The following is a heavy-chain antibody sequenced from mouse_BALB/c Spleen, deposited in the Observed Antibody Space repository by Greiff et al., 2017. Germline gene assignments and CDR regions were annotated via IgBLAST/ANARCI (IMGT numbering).Heavy chain of an antibody. Sequence: VQLQQSGPELVKPGASVKVSCKASGYSFTDYNMYWVKQSHGKSLEWIGYIDPYNGGTSYNQKFKGKATLTVDTSSNTAYLQLSSLTSEDTAVYYCNAYYGNYVRYFDYWGQGTTLTVSS. J-gene: IGHJ2*01. V-gene: IGHV1S135*01. CDR2: IDPYNGGT. D-gene: IGHD2-10*01. CDR1: GYSFTDYN. CDR3: NAYYGNYVRYFDY.